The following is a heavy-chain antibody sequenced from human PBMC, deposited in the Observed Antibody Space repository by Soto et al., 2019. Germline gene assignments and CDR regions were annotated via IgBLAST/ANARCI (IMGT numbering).Heavy chain of an antibody. CDR1: GGTFSSYA. Sequence: QVQLVQSGAEVKKPGSSVKVSCKASGGTFSSYAMNWVRQAPGQGLEWMGGIIPIFGTANYAQKFQGRVTITADESTSTAYMELSSLRSEDTAVYYCARDSSVNYYDSSGPGRFDPWGQRTLVTVSS. D-gene: IGHD3-22*01. CDR2: IIPIFGTA. V-gene: IGHV1-69*01. CDR3: ARDSSVNYYDSSGPGRFDP. J-gene: IGHJ5*02.